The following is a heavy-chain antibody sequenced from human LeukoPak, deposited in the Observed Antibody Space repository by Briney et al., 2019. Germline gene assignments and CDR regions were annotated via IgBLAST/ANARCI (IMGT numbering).Heavy chain of an antibody. Sequence: GASVKVSCKASGYTFTDYYMHWVRQAPGQGLEWMGWINPNSGGTNYAQKFQGRVTMTRDTSISTAYMELSRLRSDDTAVYYCARAARPDIVVVPAAIRGSIYYFDYWGQGTLVTVSS. J-gene: IGHJ4*02. CDR1: GYTFTDYY. CDR2: INPNSGGT. D-gene: IGHD2-2*01. V-gene: IGHV1-2*02. CDR3: ARAARPDIVVVPAAIRGSIYYFDY.